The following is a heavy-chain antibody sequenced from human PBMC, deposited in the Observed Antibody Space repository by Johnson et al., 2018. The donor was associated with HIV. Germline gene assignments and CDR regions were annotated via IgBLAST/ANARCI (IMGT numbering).Heavy chain of an antibody. J-gene: IGHJ3*02. V-gene: IGHV3-13*01. CDR3: ARGGSRTTIFGVDINMGAFDI. CDR1: GFTFSNYD. CDR2: IGTAGDT. D-gene: IGHD3-3*01. Sequence: VQLVESGGGLIQPGGSLRLSCAASGFTFSNYDMYWVRQPPGKGLEWVAGIGTAGDTSYADSLTCRFTISIKDAKNSLYLQMNSLRAGETAVYYCARGGSRTTIFGVDINMGAFDIWGQGTMVTVSS.